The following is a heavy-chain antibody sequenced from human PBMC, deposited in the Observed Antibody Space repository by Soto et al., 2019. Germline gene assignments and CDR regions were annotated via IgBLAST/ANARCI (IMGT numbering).Heavy chain of an antibody. CDR3: ARVRSVGELLYYYYGMDV. CDR2: INHSGST. J-gene: IGHJ6*02. V-gene: IGHV4-34*01. Sequence: SETLSLTCAVYGGSFSGYYWSWIRPPPGKGLEWIREINHSGSTNYNPSLKSRVTISVDTSKNQFSLKLSSVTAADTAVYYCARVRSVGELLYYYYGMDVWGQGTTVTVSS. CDR1: GGSFSGYY. D-gene: IGHD3-10*01.